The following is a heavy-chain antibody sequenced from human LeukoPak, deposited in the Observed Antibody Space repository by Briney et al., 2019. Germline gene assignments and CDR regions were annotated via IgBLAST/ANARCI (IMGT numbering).Heavy chain of an antibody. J-gene: IGHJ4*02. Sequence: SETLSLTCAVYGESFSGHYWTWIRQPPGKGLEWIGEINHSGSTTSNPSLNNRVTISVDTSKNQFSLKLTSVTAADTAVYYCARPRYGSGSLDSWGQGTLVTVSS. CDR1: GESFSGHY. V-gene: IGHV4-34*01. D-gene: IGHD3-10*01. CDR3: ARPRYGSGSLDS. CDR2: INHSGST.